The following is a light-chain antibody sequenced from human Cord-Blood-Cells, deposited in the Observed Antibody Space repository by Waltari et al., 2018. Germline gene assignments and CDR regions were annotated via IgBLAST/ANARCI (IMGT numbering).Light chain of an antibody. Sequence: SYELTQPPSVSVSPGQTASITCSGDKLGDQYACWYQQKPGQSPVLVIYQDSKRPSVIPERFSGSNSGNTATLTISGTQAMDEADYYCQAWDSSTGVFGTGTKVTVL. V-gene: IGLV3-1*01. J-gene: IGLJ1*01. CDR3: QAWDSSTGV. CDR1: KLGDQY. CDR2: QDS.